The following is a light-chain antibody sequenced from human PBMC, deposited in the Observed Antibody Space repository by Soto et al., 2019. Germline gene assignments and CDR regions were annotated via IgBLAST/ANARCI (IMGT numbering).Light chain of an antibody. CDR2: DAS. CDR1: QSISSW. CDR3: QQYNSYQYT. V-gene: IGKV1-5*01. Sequence: DIQMTQSPSTLSASVGDRVTINCRASQSISSWLAWYQQKPGKAPKLLIYDASSLESGVPSRFSGSGSGTEFTLTISSLQPDDFATYYCQQYNSYQYTFGQGTKLEIK. J-gene: IGKJ2*01.